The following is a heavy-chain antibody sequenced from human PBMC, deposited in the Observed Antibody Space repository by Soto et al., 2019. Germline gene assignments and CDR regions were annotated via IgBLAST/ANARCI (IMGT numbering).Heavy chain of an antibody. D-gene: IGHD3-9*01. V-gene: IGHV3-64*01. CDR3: SRDDSDWFFN. CDR1: GFTFSTYS. CDR2: ISSNGGYT. J-gene: IGHJ4*02. Sequence: GGSLRLSCAASGFTFSTYSMHWVRQAPGKGLEYVSAISSNGGYTYYANSVKGRFTISRDDSKKTAYLQMNSLESEDTAVYYCSRDDSDWFFNWGRGTLVTVSS.